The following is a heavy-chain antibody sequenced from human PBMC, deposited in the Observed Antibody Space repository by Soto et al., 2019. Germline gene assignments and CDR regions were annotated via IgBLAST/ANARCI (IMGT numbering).Heavy chain of an antibody. CDR1: GGTFSSYA. Sequence: QVQLVQSGAEVKKPGSSVKVSCKASGGTFSSYAISWVRQAPGQGLEWMGGIIPIFGTANYAQKFQGRVTITADESTSTAYMEMSSLRSEDTAVYYCATPTSDTATYYYCGMDVWGQGTTVTVSS. CDR3: ATPTSDTATYYYCGMDV. CDR2: IIPIFGTA. D-gene: IGHD5-18*01. V-gene: IGHV1-69*01. J-gene: IGHJ6*02.